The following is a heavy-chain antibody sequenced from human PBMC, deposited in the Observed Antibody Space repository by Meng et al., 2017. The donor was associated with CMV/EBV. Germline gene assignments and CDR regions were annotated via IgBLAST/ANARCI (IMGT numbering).Heavy chain of an antibody. CDR3: ARDGVVDITRSTYNRFDP. V-gene: IGHV3-21*01. J-gene: IGHJ5*02. CDR2: ITSSSSYI. Sequence: EVQLVESGGGLVKPGGSLRLSGMASGFTFSFYSMTWVRQAPGKGLEWVSSITSSSSYIYYADSVKGRFTISRDNAKNSVYLQMNSLRAEDTAVYYCARDGVVDITRSTYNRFDPWGQGTLVTVSS. CDR1: GFTFSFYS. D-gene: IGHD3-22*01.